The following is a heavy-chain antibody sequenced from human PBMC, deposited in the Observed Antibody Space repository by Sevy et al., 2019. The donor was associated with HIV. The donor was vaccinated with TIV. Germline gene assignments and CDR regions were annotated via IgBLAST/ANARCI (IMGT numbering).Heavy chain of an antibody. V-gene: IGHV4-61*01. CDR2: ISYIGST. CDR3: VRDRIAAAGGYFDY. D-gene: IGHD6-13*01. CDR1: GGSVSSGNSY. J-gene: IGHJ4*02. Sequence: SETLSLTCTVSGGSVSSGNSYWSWIRQPPGKGLEWIGYISYIGSTNYNPSLKSRVTISVDTSKNQLSLRLSSLTAADSAIYYCVRDRIAAAGGYFDYWGQGTLVTVSS.